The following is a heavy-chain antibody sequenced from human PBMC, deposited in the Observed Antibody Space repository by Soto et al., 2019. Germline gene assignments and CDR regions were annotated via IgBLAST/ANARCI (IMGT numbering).Heavy chain of an antibody. J-gene: IGHJ4*02. Sequence: GASVKVSCKASGGTFSTYAISWVRQAPGQGLEWMGGIIPIFGTANYAQKFQGRVTITADGSTSTAYMEVSSLRSEDTAVYYCARVPKNVYTYDSSGYYYCWGQGTLVTVYS. CDR1: GGTFSTYA. V-gene: IGHV1-69*13. D-gene: IGHD3-22*01. CDR3: ARVPKNVYTYDSSGYYYC. CDR2: IIPIFGTA.